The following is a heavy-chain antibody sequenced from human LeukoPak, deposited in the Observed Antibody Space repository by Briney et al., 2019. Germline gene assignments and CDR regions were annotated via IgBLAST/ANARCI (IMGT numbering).Heavy chain of an antibody. Sequence: GGSLRLSCLASGFTFSNYGMDWVRQAPGKGLDWVAFIRYDGSDEYYGDSVKGRFTISRDNSKNTLYLQMNSLRAEDTAVYYCAKAPNGDYAWYFDLWGRGTLVTVSS. D-gene: IGHD4-17*01. J-gene: IGHJ2*01. CDR2: IRYDGSDE. CDR3: AKAPNGDYAWYFDL. V-gene: IGHV3-30*02. CDR1: GFTFSNYG.